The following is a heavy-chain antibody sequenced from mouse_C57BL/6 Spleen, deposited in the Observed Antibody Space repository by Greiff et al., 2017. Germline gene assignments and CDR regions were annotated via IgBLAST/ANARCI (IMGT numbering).Heavy chain of an antibody. CDR1: GFTFSSYA. D-gene: IGHD1-1*01. V-gene: IGHV5-4*01. CDR2: ISDGGSYT. Sequence: EVHLVESGGGLVKPGGSLKLSCAASGFTFSSYAMSWVRQTPEKRLEWVATISDGGSYTYYPDNVKGRFTISRDNAKNNLYLQMSHLKSEDTAMYYCARDGVYGSLTFDYWGQGTTLTVSS. J-gene: IGHJ2*01. CDR3: ARDGVYGSLTFDY.